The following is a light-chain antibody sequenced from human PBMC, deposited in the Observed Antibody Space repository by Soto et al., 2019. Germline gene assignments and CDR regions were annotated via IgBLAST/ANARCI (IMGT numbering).Light chain of an antibody. CDR1: SSNIGNYY. J-gene: IGLJ1*01. V-gene: IGLV2-11*01. Sequence: QSVLTQPPSVSAAAGQKVTMSCSGGSSNIGNYYVSWHQQHPGTAPKLIIYDDGKRPSGVPDRFSDSKSGNTASLTISGLQAEDEADYYCCSYAGSYTSSYVFGTGTKVTVL. CDR3: CSYAGSYTSSYV. CDR2: DDG.